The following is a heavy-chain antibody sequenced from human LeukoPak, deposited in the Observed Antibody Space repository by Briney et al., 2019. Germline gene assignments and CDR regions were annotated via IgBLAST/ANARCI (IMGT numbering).Heavy chain of an antibody. CDR3: ARALAGAASGFDY. J-gene: IGHJ4*02. V-gene: IGHV4-30-2*01. Sequence: SETLSLTCAVSGGSISSGGYSWSWIRQPPGKGLKWIGYIYHSGSTYYNPSLKSRVTISVDRSKNQFSLKLSSVTAADTAVYYCARALAGAASGFDYWGQGTLVTVSS. D-gene: IGHD6-13*01. CDR2: IYHSGST. CDR1: GGSISSGGYS.